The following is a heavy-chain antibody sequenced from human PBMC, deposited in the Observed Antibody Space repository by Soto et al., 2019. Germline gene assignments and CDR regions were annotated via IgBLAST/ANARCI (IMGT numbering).Heavy chain of an antibody. D-gene: IGHD1-26*01. CDR3: AREEMVGATFDY. V-gene: IGHV4-30-4*01. J-gene: IGHJ4*02. Sequence: SETLSLTCTVSGGSISSGDYYWSWIRQPPGKGLEWIGYIYYSGSTYYNPSLKSRVTISVDTSKNQFSLKLSSVTAADTAVYYCAREEMVGATFDYWGQGTLVTVSS. CDR1: GGSISSGDYY. CDR2: IYYSGST.